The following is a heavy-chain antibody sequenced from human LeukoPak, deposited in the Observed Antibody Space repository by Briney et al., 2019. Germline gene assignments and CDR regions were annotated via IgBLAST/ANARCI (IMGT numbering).Heavy chain of an antibody. CDR2: IRSKAYGGTT. CDR3: TREGVGGYSYGYYY. D-gene: IGHD5-18*01. CDR1: GFTFGDYA. Sequence: GGSLRLTCTASGFTFGDYAMSWFRQAPGKGPEWLGFIRSKAYGGTTEYAASVKARFTISRDDSKSIAYLQMNSLKTEDTAVYYCTREGVGGYSYGYYYWGQGTLVTVSS. J-gene: IGHJ4*02. V-gene: IGHV3-49*03.